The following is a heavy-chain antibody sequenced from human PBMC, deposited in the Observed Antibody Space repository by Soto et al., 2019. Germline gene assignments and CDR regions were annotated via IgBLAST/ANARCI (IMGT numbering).Heavy chain of an antibody. D-gene: IGHD6-13*01. CDR3: AIDSGSSGVAAAASWYS. J-gene: IGHJ5*01. CDR1: GFTFSSYA. V-gene: IGHV3-30-3*01. Sequence: QVQLVESGGGVVQPGRSLRLSCAASGFTFSSYAMHWVRQAPGKGLEWVAVISYDGSNKYYADSVKGRFTISRDNSKNTLFLQMNSMKAEDTAVYYCAIDSGSSGVAAAASWYSWGHGTLVTVSS. CDR2: ISYDGSNK.